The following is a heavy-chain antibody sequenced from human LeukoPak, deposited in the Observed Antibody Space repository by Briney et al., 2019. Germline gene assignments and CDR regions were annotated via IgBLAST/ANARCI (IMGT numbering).Heavy chain of an antibody. D-gene: IGHD2/OR15-2a*01. CDR1: GFTFYSYA. J-gene: IGHJ4*02. V-gene: IGHV3-23*01. CDR2: ISGDGGST. CDR3: AKAPYFKSSFDY. Sequence: GGTLRLSCAASGFTFYSYAMSWVRQAPGKGLEWVSAISGDGGSTYYADSVKGRFTIPRDNSKNTLYLQMNSLRAEDTAVYYCAKAPYFKSSFDYWGQGTLVTVSS.